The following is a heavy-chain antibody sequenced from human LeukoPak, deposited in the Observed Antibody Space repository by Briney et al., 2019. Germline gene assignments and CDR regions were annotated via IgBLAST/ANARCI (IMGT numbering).Heavy chain of an antibody. CDR1: GGSISSYY. CDR2: IYYSGST. J-gene: IGHJ3*02. D-gene: IGHD3-3*01. V-gene: IGHV4-59*01. Sequence: SETLSLTCTVSGGSISSYYWSWIRQPPGKGLEWIGYIYYSGSTNYNPSLKSRVTISVDTSKNQFSLKLSSVTAADTAGYYCARAGEEGDVWSGYHDAFDIWGQGTMVTVSS. CDR3: ARAGEEGDVWSGYHDAFDI.